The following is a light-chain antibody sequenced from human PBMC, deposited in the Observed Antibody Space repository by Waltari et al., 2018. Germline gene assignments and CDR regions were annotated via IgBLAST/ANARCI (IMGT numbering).Light chain of an antibody. CDR3: YSTDSTGNLWV. J-gene: IGLJ3*02. Sequence: SYELTPPPSVSVSPGHTARIACAGPALPSTYVYWYQQKPGQAPTLVIYEDNKRPPGISERFSASSSGTLATLSIAGAQIEDEADYYCYSTDSTGNLWVFGGGTKVNVL. CDR1: ALPSTY. V-gene: IGLV3-10*01. CDR2: EDN.